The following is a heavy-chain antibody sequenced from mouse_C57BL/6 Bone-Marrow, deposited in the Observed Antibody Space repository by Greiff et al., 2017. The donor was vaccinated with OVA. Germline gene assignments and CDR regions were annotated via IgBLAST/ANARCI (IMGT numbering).Heavy chain of an antibody. J-gene: IGHJ1*03. CDR2: ISNLAYSI. CDR3: ARPSNWERGWYFDV. CDR1: GFTFSDYG. Sequence: EVQRVESGGGLVQPGGSLKLSCAASGFTFSDYGMAWVRQAPRKGPEWVAFISNLAYSIYYADTVTGRFPISRENAKNTLYLAMSSLRFEDTAMYYCARPSNWERGWYFDVWGTGTTVTVSS. V-gene: IGHV5-15*01. D-gene: IGHD4-1*01.